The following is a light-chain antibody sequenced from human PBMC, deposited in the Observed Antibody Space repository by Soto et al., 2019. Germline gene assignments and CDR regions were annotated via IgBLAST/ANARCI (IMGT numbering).Light chain of an antibody. V-gene: IGKV3-15*01. Sequence: EIVMTQSPATLSVSPGESATLSCRASQSVSSNLAWHQQKPGQAPRILMYDASTRATGISARFSGSGSGTEFTLPISSLQSEDFAVYYCQQYHNWPITFGQGTRLEIK. CDR2: DAS. J-gene: IGKJ5*01. CDR1: QSVSSN. CDR3: QQYHNWPIT.